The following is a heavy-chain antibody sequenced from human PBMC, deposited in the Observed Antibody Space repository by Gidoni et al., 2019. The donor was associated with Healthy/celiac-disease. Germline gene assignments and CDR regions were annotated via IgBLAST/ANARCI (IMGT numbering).Heavy chain of an antibody. CDR2: ISYDGSNK. CDR3: AKAPGYSSSWDGFDI. J-gene: IGHJ3*02. V-gene: IGHV3-30*18. Sequence: QVQLVESGGGGVQPGRSLRRSCAAYGFTFSSYGMQCVRQAPGKGLEWVAVISYDGSNKYYADSVKGRFTISRDNSKNTLYLQMNSLRAEDTAVYYCAKAPGYSSSWDGFDIWGQGTMVTVSS. CDR1: GFTFSSYG. D-gene: IGHD6-13*01.